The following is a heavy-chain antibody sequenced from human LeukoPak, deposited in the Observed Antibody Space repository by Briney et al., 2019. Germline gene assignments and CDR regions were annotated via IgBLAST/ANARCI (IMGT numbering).Heavy chain of an antibody. J-gene: IGHJ6*02. CDR1: GFTLDDYA. CDR2: ISWNSGSI. Sequence: GRSLRLSCAASGFTLDDYAMHWVRQAPGKGLEWVSGISWNSGSIGYADSVKGRFTISRDNAKNSLYLQMNSLRAEDTALYYCAKDAYYGVANHYYYGMDVWGQGTTVTVSS. CDR3: AKDAYYGVANHYYYGMDV. D-gene: IGHD4-17*01. V-gene: IGHV3-9*01.